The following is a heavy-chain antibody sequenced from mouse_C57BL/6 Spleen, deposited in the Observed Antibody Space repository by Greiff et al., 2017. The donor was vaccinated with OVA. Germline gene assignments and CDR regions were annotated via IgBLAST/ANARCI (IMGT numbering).Heavy chain of an antibody. CDR1: GFTFSDYG. J-gene: IGHJ4*01. Sequence: EVKVVESGGGLVKPGGSLKLSCAASGFTFSDYGMHWVRQAPEKGLEWVAYISSGSSTIYYADTVKGRFTISRDNAKNTLFLQMTSLRSEDTAMYYCAKANWDSDYAMDYWGQGTSVTVSS. V-gene: IGHV5-17*01. CDR2: ISSGSSTI. CDR3: AKANWDSDYAMDY. D-gene: IGHD4-1*01.